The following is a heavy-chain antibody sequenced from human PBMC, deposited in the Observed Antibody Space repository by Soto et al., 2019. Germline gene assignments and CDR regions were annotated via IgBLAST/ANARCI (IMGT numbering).Heavy chain of an antibody. Sequence: VKVSCKASGGTFSSYAISWVRQAPGQGLEWMGGIIPIFGTANYAQKFQGRVTITADESTSTAYMELSSLRSEDTAVYYCARGSLLTTVTTFDYWGQGTLVTVSS. CDR3: ARGSLLTTVTTFDY. J-gene: IGHJ4*02. D-gene: IGHD4-17*01. V-gene: IGHV1-69*01. CDR2: IIPIFGTA. CDR1: GGTFSSYA.